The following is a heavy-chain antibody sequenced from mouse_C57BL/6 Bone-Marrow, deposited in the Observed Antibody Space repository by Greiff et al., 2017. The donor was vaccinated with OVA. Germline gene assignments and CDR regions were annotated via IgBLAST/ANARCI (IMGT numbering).Heavy chain of an antibody. D-gene: IGHD2-4*01. CDR3: ARKDYDYDAWFAY. CDR1: GYTFTSYW. V-gene: IGHV1-53*01. CDR2: INPSNGGT. Sequence: QVQLQQPGTELVKPGASVKLSCKASGYTFTSYWMHWVKQRPGQGLEWIGNINPSNGGTNYNEKFKSKATLTVDKSSSTAYMQLSSLTSEDSAVYFCARKDYDYDAWFAYWGQGTLVTVSA. J-gene: IGHJ3*01.